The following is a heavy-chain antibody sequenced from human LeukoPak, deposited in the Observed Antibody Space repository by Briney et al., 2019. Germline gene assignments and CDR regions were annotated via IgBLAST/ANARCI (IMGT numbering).Heavy chain of an antibody. D-gene: IGHD2/OR15-2a*01. J-gene: IGHJ4*02. CDR1: GYTFTSYG. CDR3: ARMDLWPTSLCYLDY. Sequence: ASVKVSCKASGYTFTSYGISWVRQAPGQGLEWMGWISAYNGNTNYAQKLQGRVTMTTDTSTSTAYMELRSLRSDDTAVYYCARMDLWPTSLCYLDYWGQGTLVTVSS. CDR2: ISAYNGNT. V-gene: IGHV1-18*01.